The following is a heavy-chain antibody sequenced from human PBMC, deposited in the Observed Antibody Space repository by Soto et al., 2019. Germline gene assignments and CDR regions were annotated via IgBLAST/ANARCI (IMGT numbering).Heavy chain of an antibody. CDR1: GYTFTSYD. Sequence: QVQLVQSGAEVKKPGASVKVSCKASGYTFTSYDINWVRQATGQGLEWMGWMNPNSGNTGYAQTFPGRVTMTRNTSISTAYMEPSSLRCEDTAVYYCARAPYYDFWSGYYGPGDYWGQGTLVTVSS. CDR3: ARAPYYDFWSGYYGPGDY. D-gene: IGHD3-3*01. V-gene: IGHV1-8*01. J-gene: IGHJ4*02. CDR2: MNPNSGNT.